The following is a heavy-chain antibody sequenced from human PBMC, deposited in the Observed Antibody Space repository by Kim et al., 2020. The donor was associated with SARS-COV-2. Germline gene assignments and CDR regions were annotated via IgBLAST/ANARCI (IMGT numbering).Heavy chain of an antibody. CDR3: ARDVMVRGVILNTTAWYYYGMDV. CDR2: IYYSGST. CDR1: GGSISSGGYY. D-gene: IGHD3-10*01. Sequence: SETLSLTCTVSGGSISSGGYYWSWIRQHPGKGLEWIGYIYYSGSTYYNPSLKSRVTISVDTSKNQFSLKLSSVTAADTAVYYCARDVMVRGVILNTTAWYYYGMDVWGQGTTVTVSS. V-gene: IGHV4-31*03. J-gene: IGHJ6*02.